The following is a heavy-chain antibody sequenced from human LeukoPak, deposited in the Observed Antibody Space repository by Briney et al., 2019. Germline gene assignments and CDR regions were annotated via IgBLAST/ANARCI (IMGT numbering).Heavy chain of an antibody. CDR2: IYYSGST. Sequence: PSETLSLTCTVSGGSISSSSYYWGWIRQPPGKGLEWIGSIYYSGSTYYNPSLKSRVTISVDTSKNQFSLKLSSVTAADTAVYYCATDGGDYYDSSGYYLSWGQGTLVTVSS. D-gene: IGHD3-22*01. V-gene: IGHV4-39*07. CDR3: ATDGGDYYDSSGYYLS. J-gene: IGHJ5*02. CDR1: GGSISSSSYY.